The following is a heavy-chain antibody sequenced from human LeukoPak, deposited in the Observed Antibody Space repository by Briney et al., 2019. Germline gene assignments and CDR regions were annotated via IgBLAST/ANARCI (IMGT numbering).Heavy chain of an antibody. Sequence: TLSLTCTVSGGSISSAGYYWTWIRQHPGKGLEWIGYIYHSGSTYYSPSLQSRVTFSVDTSKNQFSLKLTSVTAADTAVYYCARWRDFGSGSPIRALDYWGQGTLVTVSS. CDR3: ARWRDFGSGSPIRALDY. D-gene: IGHD3-10*01. CDR1: GGSISSAGYY. CDR2: IYHSGST. V-gene: IGHV4-31*03. J-gene: IGHJ4*02.